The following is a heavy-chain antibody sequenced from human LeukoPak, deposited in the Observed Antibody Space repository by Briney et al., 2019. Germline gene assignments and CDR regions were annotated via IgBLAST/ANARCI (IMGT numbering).Heavy chain of an antibody. CDR3: ARGPGGYYYYNMDV. D-gene: IGHD3-16*01. CDR1: GGSFSGYY. Sequence: SETLSLTCAVYGGSFSGYYWSWIRQPPGKGLEWIGEINHSGSTNYNPSLKSRVTISVDTSKNQFSLKLSSVTAADTAVYYCARGPGGYYYYNMDVWGKGTTVTVSS. V-gene: IGHV4-34*01. J-gene: IGHJ6*03. CDR2: INHSGST.